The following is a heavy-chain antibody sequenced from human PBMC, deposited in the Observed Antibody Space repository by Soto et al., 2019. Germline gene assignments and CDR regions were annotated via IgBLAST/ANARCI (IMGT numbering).Heavy chain of an antibody. Sequence: EVQLLESGGGLVQPGGSLRLSCAASGFTFSSYAMSWVRQAPGKGLEWVSAISGSGGSTYYADSVKGRFTISRDNSKNTLYRQRNSLRAEDTAVYYCAKAVGLGKGDIVVVITTWDYWGQGTLVTVSS. CDR3: AKAVGLGKGDIVVVITTWDY. V-gene: IGHV3-23*01. D-gene: IGHD3-22*01. CDR1: GFTFSSYA. J-gene: IGHJ4*02. CDR2: ISGSGGST.